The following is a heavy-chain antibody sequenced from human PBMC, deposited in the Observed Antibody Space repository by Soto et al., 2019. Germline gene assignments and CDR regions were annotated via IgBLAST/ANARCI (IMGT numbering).Heavy chain of an antibody. CDR3: ARSEAIVGAMNWLDP. Sequence: ASVKVSCKASGYTFTSYGISWVRQAPGQGLEWMGWISAYNGNTNYAQKLQGRVTMTTDTSTSTAYMELRSLRSDDTAVYYCARSEAIVGAMNWLDPCGQGTLVTVSS. D-gene: IGHD1-26*01. CDR2: ISAYNGNT. V-gene: IGHV1-18*01. CDR1: GYTFTSYG. J-gene: IGHJ5*02.